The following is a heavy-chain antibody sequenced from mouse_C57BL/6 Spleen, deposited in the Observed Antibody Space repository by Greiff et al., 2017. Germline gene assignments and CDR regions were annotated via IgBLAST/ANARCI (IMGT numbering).Heavy chain of an antibody. D-gene: IGHD1-1*01. J-gene: IGHJ3*01. V-gene: IGHV1-64*01. CDR2: IHPNSGST. Sequence: QVQLQQPGAELVKPGASVKLSCKASGYTFTSYWMPWVKQRPGQGLEWIGMIHPNSGSTNYNEKFKSKATLTVDKSSSTAYMQLSSLTSEDSAVYCCARDYGSSYPFAYWGQGTLVTVSA. CDR1: GYTFTSYW. CDR3: ARDYGSSYPFAY.